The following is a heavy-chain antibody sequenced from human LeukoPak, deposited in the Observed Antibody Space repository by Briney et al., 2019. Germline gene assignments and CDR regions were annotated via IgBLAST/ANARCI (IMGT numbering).Heavy chain of an antibody. CDR2: ISSSSSTI. J-gene: IGHJ6*02. V-gene: IGHV3-48*02. CDR3: AGQEDYYGSGSYSYYGMDV. CDR1: GFTFSSYS. Sequence: GGSLRLSCAASGFTFSSYSMNWVRQAPGKGLEWVSYISSSSSTIYYADSEKGRFTISRDNAKNSLYLQMNSLRDEDTAVYYCAGQEDYYGSGSYSYYGMDVWGQGTTVTVSS. D-gene: IGHD3-10*01.